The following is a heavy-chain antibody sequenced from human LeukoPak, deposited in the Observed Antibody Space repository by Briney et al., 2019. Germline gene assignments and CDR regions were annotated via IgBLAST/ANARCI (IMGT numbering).Heavy chain of an antibody. J-gene: IGHJ4*02. D-gene: IGHD5-12*01. V-gene: IGHV4-59*01. CDR2: IYYSGIT. CDR3: ARSRRGYEYYFDY. CDR1: GGSISSYY. Sequence: PSETLSLTCTVSGGSISSYYWSWIRQPPGKGLKWIGYIYYSGITNYNPSLKSRVTISIDTSKNQFSLKLSSMTAADTAVYYCARSRRGYEYYFDYWGQGTLVTVSS.